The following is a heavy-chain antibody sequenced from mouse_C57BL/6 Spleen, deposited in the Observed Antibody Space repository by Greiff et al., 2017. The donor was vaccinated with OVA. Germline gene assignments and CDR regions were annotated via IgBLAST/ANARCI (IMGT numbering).Heavy chain of an antibody. V-gene: IGHV1-54*01. CDR1: GYAFTNYL. D-gene: IGHD1-1*01. CDR2: INPGSGGT. CDR3: ARSYGSSHWYFDV. J-gene: IGHJ1*03. Sequence: VKLMESGAELVRPGTSVKVSCKASGYAFTNYLIEWVKQRPGQGLEWIGVINPGSGGTNYNEKFKGKATLTADKSSSTAYMQLSSLTSEDSAVYFCARSYGSSHWYFDVWGTGTTVTVSS.